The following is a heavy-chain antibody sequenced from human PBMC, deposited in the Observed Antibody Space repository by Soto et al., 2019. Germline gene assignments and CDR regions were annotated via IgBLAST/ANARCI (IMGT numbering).Heavy chain of an antibody. J-gene: IGHJ5*02. CDR2: IIDSGGST. CDR3: AKGPIAAAGGNWFDP. Sequence: GGSLRLSCAASGFTFSSCAMGWVRQAPGKGLEWVSDIIDSGGSTYYADSVKGRFTISRDNSKSTLYLQMNSLRAEDTAVYYCAKGPIAAAGGNWFDPWGKGTLVTVSS. V-gene: IGHV3-23*01. D-gene: IGHD6-13*01. CDR1: GFTFSSCA.